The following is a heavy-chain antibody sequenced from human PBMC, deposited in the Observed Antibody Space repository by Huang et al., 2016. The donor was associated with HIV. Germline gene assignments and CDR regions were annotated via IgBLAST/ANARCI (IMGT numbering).Heavy chain of an antibody. CDR2: MLSDGTNH. Sequence: QVQLVESGGGVVQPGGSLGLSCSASGFTFSRYGMHWVRQGPGKGLGWGAFMLSDGTNHVYADSVEGRIIISRDNTRNKLFLKVNSLGSEDAGVYCCAKDQHDYGDYSLYQYYYYLDVWGKGTTVTVSS. CDR1: GFTFSRYG. J-gene: IGHJ6*03. CDR3: AKDQHDYGDYSLYQYYYYLDV. V-gene: IGHV3-30*02. D-gene: IGHD4-17*01.